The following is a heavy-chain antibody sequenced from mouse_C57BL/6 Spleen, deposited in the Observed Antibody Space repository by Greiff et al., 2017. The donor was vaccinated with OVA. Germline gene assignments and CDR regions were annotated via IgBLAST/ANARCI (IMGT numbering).Heavy chain of an antibody. CDR3: ARYISSPYYYAMDY. CDR2: IRNKANGYTT. J-gene: IGHJ4*01. CDR1: GFTFTDYY. D-gene: IGHD6-1*01. V-gene: IGHV7-3*01. Sequence: EVQGVESGGGLVQPGGSLSLSCAASGFTFTDYYMSWVRQPPGKALAWVGFIRNKANGYTTEYSASVKGRFTISRANSQSILYLQMHSLRSEDSATYYCARYISSPYYYAMDYWGQGTSVTVSS.